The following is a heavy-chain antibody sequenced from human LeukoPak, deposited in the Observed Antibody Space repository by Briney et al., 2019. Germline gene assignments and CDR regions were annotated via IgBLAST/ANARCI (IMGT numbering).Heavy chain of an antibody. CDR3: ARVTVVLWFDY. D-gene: IGHD4-23*01. V-gene: IGHV4-39*07. Sequence: SETLSLTCTVSGGSISSSSYYWGWIRQPPGKGLEWIGSIYYSGSTYYNPSLKSRVTISVDTSKNQFSLKLSSVAAADTAVYYCARVTVVLWFDYWGQGTLVTVSS. J-gene: IGHJ4*02. CDR2: IYYSGST. CDR1: GGSISSSSYY.